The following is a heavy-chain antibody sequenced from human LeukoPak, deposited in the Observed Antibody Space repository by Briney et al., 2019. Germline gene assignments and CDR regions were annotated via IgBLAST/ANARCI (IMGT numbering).Heavy chain of an antibody. V-gene: IGHV3-23*01. D-gene: IGHD4-17*01. CDR3: ANLQLTYGDYYGMDV. J-gene: IGHJ6*02. Sequence: GGALRLSCAASGFTFSSYAMSCVRQAPGKGREWVSAISGSGGSTYYAESVKGRFTISRDNSKNTLYLQMNSLRAEDTAVYYCANLQLTYGDYYGMDVWGQGTTVTVSS. CDR1: GFTFSSYA. CDR2: ISGSGGST.